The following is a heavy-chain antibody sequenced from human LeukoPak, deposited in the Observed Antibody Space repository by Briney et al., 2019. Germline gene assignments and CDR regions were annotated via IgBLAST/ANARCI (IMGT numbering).Heavy chain of an antibody. V-gene: IGHV4-59*01. J-gene: IGHJ4*02. D-gene: IGHD6-13*01. CDR3: ARGPGIAAAGTQDFDY. CDR2: IYYSGTT. Sequence: SETLSLTCTVSGGSISSYYWSWIRQPPGKGLEWIGYIYYSGTTNYNPSLKSRVTISVDTSRNQFSLTVSFVTAADTAVYYCARGPGIAAAGTQDFDYWGQGTLVTVSS. CDR1: GGSISSYY.